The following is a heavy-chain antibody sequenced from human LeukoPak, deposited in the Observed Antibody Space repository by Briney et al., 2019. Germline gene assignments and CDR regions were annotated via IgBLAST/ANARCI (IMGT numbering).Heavy chain of an antibody. D-gene: IGHD3-16*02. CDR3: ATQGGHDYVWGSYQVPP. J-gene: IGHJ5*02. Sequence: SVKVSCKASGGTFSSYAISWVRQAPGQGLEWMGGIIPIFGTADYAQKFQGRVTITADESTSTAYMELSSLRSEDTAVYYCATQGGHDYVWGSYQVPPWGQGTLVTVSS. CDR1: GGTFSSYA. CDR2: IIPIFGTA. V-gene: IGHV1-69*13.